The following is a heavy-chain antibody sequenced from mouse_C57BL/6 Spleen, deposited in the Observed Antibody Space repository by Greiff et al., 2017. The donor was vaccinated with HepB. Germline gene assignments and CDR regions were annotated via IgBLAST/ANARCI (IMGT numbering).Heavy chain of an antibody. D-gene: IGHD1-1*01. CDR3: AREIRTYYGSSFWYFDV. V-gene: IGHV1-55*01. CDR1: GYTFTSYW. Sequence: QVQLQQSGAELVKPGASVKMSCKASGYTFTSYWITWVKQRPGQGLEWIGDIYPGSGSTNYNEKFKSKATLTVDTSSSTAYMQLSSLTSEDSAVYYCAREIRTYYGSSFWYFDVWGTGTAVTVSS. J-gene: IGHJ1*03. CDR2: IYPGSGST.